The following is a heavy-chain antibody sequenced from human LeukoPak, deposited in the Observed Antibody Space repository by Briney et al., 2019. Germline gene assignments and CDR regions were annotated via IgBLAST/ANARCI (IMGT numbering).Heavy chain of an antibody. D-gene: IGHD3-10*01. CDR1: GFTFSSYG. Sequence: PGGSLRLSCAASGFTFSSYGMHWVRQAPGKGLEWAAFIRYDGSNKYYADSVKGRFTISRDNSKNTLYLQMNSLRAEDTAVYYCARDLSYPGAIDYWGQGTLVTVSS. CDR2: IRYDGSNK. CDR3: ARDLSYPGAIDY. V-gene: IGHV3-30*02. J-gene: IGHJ4*02.